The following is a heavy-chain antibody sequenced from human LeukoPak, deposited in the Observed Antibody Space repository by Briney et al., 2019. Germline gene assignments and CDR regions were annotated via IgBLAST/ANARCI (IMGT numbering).Heavy chain of an antibody. CDR1: GFTFSSYG. J-gene: IGHJ4*02. CDR2: ISYDGSNK. CDR3: AKNVIAVAGAGSRFDH. V-gene: IGHV3-30*18. D-gene: IGHD6-19*01. Sequence: PGRSLRLSCAASGFTFSSYGMHWVRQAPGKGLEWVAVISYDGSNKYYADSVKGRFTISRDNAKNSLYLQMNSLRAEDTALYYCAKNVIAVAGAGSRFDHWGQGTLVTVSS.